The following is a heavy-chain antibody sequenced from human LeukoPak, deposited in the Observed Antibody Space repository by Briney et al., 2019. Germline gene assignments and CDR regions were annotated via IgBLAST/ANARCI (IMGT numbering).Heavy chain of an antibody. Sequence: GGSLRLSCAASGFTFGSYAMSWVRQAPGKGLEWVSGISGSGGSTYYADSVKGRFTISRDNSKNTLYLQMNSLRAEDTAVYYCANSHYYDSSGYYQGLGYWGQGTLVTVSS. CDR1: GFTFGSYA. D-gene: IGHD3-22*01. CDR2: ISGSGGST. J-gene: IGHJ4*02. V-gene: IGHV3-23*01. CDR3: ANSHYYDSSGYYQGLGY.